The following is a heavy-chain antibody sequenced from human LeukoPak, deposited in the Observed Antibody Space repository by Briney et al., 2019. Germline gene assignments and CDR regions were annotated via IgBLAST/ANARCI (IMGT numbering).Heavy chain of an antibody. CDR1: GGSISSGSYY. Sequence: SETLSLTCTVSGGSISSGSYYWSWIRQPAGKGLEWIGRIYTSGSTNYNPSLKSRVTISVDTSKNQFSLKLNSVTAADTAVYYCARDKNYYGMDVWGQGTTVTVSS. CDR3: ARDKNYYGMDV. V-gene: IGHV4-61*02. CDR2: IYTSGST. J-gene: IGHJ6*02.